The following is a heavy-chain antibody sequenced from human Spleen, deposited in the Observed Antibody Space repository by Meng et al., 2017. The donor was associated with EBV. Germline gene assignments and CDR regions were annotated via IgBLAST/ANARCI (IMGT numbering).Heavy chain of an antibody. V-gene: IGHV1-69*01. Sequence: QVQLVQSGAEVKRPGPSVKVSCTASGVNFRHIAIGWVRQAPGQGLEWMGAIVPIVGKSNYAARFNDRVIISADEFTTTAYMELRSLTLDDTAVYYCARESPDRSTDPWGQGTLVTVSS. CDR1: GVNFRHIA. CDR2: IVPIVGKS. J-gene: IGHJ5*02. CDR3: ARESPDRSTDP.